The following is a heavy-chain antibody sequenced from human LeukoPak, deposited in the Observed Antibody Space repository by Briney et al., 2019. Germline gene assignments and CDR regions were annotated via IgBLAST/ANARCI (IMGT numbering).Heavy chain of an antibody. CDR1: GGSISSDH. J-gene: IGHJ6*02. Sequence: SETLSLTCTVSGGSISSDHWSWIRQPPGKGLEWIGDIYYIGSTNYNPSLKSRVTISVDTSKNQFSLNLSSVTAADTAVYYCARDRRFNGKDVWGQGTTVTVSS. D-gene: IGHD3-3*01. CDR2: IYYIGST. CDR3: ARDRRFNGKDV. V-gene: IGHV4-59*01.